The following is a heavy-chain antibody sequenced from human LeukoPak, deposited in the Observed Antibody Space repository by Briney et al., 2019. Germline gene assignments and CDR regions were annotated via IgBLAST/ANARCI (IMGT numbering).Heavy chain of an antibody. V-gene: IGHV3-49*03. Sequence: HPGGSLRLSCTASGFTFGDYAMSWFRQAPGKGLEWVGFIRSKAYGGTTEYAASVKGRFTISRDDSKSIACLQMNSLKSEDTAEYYCTRDSGSGWYGDYWGQGTLVTVSS. J-gene: IGHJ4*02. CDR1: GFTFGDYA. CDR3: TRDSGSGWYGDY. D-gene: IGHD6-19*01. CDR2: IRSKAYGGTT.